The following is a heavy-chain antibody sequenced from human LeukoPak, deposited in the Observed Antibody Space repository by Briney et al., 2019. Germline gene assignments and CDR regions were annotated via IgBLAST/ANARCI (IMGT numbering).Heavy chain of an antibody. CDR1: GFTFSSYW. CDR2: INTDGSST. Sequence: GGSLRLSCAASGFTFSSYWMHWVRQXPRKGLVWVSRINTDGSSTNYADSAKGRFTISRDNSKHTLYLQMNSLRVEDTAVYYCAKGPLSDSNYYMDVWGRGTTVTVSS. V-gene: IGHV3-74*01. J-gene: IGHJ6*03. CDR3: AKGPLSDSNYYMDV.